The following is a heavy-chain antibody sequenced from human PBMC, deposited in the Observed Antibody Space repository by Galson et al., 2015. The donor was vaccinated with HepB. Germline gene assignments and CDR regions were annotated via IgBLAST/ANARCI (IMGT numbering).Heavy chain of an antibody. CDR3: ARYLKPAVAGLISWFDP. CDR2: INPNSGGT. Sequence: QSGAEVKKPGESLKISCKASGYTFPGYYTHWVRQAPGQGLEWMGWINPNSGGTNYAQKFQGRVTMTRDTSISTAYMELSRLRSDDTAVYFCARYLKPAVAGLISWFDPWGQGTLVTVSS. V-gene: IGHV1-2*02. CDR1: GYTFPGYY. J-gene: IGHJ5*02. D-gene: IGHD6-19*01.